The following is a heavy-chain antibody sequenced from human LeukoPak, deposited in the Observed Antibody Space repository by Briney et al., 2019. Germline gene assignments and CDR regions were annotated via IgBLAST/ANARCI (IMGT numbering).Heavy chain of an antibody. D-gene: IGHD2-21*02. CDR2: VYYTGST. Sequence: PSETLSLTCAVSGGSISSYYWSWVRQPPGKGLEWIGFVYYTGSTNYSPSLKSRVTISVDTSKNQFSLKLRSVTAADTAVYYCASGYCGGACQLGGVDMWGQGTMVTVSS. V-gene: IGHV4-59*01. CDR1: GGSISSYY. J-gene: IGHJ3*02. CDR3: ASGYCGGACQLGGVDM.